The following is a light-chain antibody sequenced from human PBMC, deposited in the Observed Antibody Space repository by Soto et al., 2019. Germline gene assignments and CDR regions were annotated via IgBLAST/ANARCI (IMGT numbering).Light chain of an antibody. CDR1: QSISTY. V-gene: IGKV1-39*01. CDR3: QKGYSTLLS. Sequence: DIEMTQSPSSLSASVGDRVTITCRASQSISTYLNWYQQKGGQAPKLLIHGSSGLQSGVPLRFSGNRSWTDFPLTIIRLQSEDFAPYHLQKGYSTLLSFGGGNTVALK. CDR2: GSS. J-gene: IGKJ4*01.